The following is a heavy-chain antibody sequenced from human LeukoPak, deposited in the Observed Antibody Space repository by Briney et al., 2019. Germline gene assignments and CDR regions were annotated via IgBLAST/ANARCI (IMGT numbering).Heavy chain of an antibody. CDR3: ARRGYYDSSGYYAH. Sequence: SETLSLTCTVSGGSISSYYWSWIRQPPGKGLEWLGYIYYSGSTNYNPSLKSRVTISVDTSKNQFSLKLSSVTAADTAVYYCARRGYYDSSGYYAHWGQGTLVTVSS. D-gene: IGHD3-22*01. J-gene: IGHJ4*02. CDR2: IYYSGST. V-gene: IGHV4-59*08. CDR1: GGSISSYY.